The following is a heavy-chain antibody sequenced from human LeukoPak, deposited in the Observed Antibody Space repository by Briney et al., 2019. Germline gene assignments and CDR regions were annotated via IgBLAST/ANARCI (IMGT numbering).Heavy chain of an antibody. Sequence: QTLSLTCTVSGGSISSGDYYWSWIRQPPGKALEWLARIDWDDDKYYSTSLKTRLTISKDTSKNQVVLTMTNMDPVDTATYYCARILIAAAGGNYYYYYMDVWGKGTTVTVSS. V-gene: IGHV2-70*11. CDR2: IDWDDDK. D-gene: IGHD6-13*01. CDR3: ARILIAAAGGNYYYYYMDV. J-gene: IGHJ6*03. CDR1: GGSISSGDYY.